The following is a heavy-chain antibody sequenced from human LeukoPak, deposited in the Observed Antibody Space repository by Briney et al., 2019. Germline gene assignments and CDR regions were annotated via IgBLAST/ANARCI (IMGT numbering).Heavy chain of an antibody. CDR2: ISGSGGST. CDR1: GFTFSSYA. V-gene: IGHV3-23*01. CDR3: AKDLTPYYDFWSGDAFDI. Sequence: GGSLRLSCAASGFTFSSYAMSWVRQAPGKGLEWVSAISGSGGSTYYADSVKGRFTISRDNSKNTLYLQMNSLRAEDTAVYYCAKDLTPYYDFWSGDAFDIWGQGTMVTVSS. D-gene: IGHD3-3*01. J-gene: IGHJ3*02.